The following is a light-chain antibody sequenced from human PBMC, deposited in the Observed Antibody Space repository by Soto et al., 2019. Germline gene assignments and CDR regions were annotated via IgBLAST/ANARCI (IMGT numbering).Light chain of an antibody. V-gene: IGLV2-11*01. Sequence: QSALTQPRSVSGSPGQSVTISCTGTSSDVGGYNYVSWYQQHPGKAPKFMIYDVSKRPSGVPDRFSGSKSGNTASLTISGLQAEDEADYCCCSYAGTYTLIFGGGTKLTVL. CDR1: SSDVGGYNY. CDR3: CSYAGTYTLI. CDR2: DVS. J-gene: IGLJ2*01.